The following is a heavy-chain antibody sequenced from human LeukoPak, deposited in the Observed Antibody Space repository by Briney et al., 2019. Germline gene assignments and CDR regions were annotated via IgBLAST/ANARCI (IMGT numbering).Heavy chain of an antibody. V-gene: IGHV4-30-4*01. CDR2: IHYSGNS. CDR1: GASVSSGDY. CDR3: ARIDCSTTSCYDWRGWFDP. J-gene: IGHJ5*02. D-gene: IGHD2-2*01. Sequence: PSETLSLTCTVSGASVSSGDYWRWLRQPPGKGLEWIGHIHYSGNSDYNPSLRSRLTTSIDTAMNQFSLMLNSVTAADTAVYYCARIDCSTTSCYDWRGWFDPWGQGALVTVSS.